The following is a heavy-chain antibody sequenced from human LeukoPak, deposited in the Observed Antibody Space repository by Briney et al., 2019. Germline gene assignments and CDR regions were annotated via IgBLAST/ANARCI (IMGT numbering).Heavy chain of an antibody. V-gene: IGHV7-4-1*02. Sequence: GASVKVSCKASGYTFTRYAMNWVRQAPGQGPEWMGWINTNTGNPTYAQGFTGRFVFSLDTSVSTAYLQISSLMAEDTAVYYCARPYNWNPNDAFDIWGQGTMVTVSS. CDR3: ARPYNWNPNDAFDI. J-gene: IGHJ3*02. CDR1: GYTFTRYA. CDR2: INTNTGNP. D-gene: IGHD1-20*01.